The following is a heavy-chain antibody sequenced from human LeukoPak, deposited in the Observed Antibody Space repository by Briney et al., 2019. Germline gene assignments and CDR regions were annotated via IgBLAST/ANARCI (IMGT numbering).Heavy chain of an antibody. V-gene: IGHV3-7*01. CDR2: INQHASET. Sequence: PGGSLRLSCAASGFTFSSHWMSWVRQAPGRGLEWVANINQHASETHYVDSVKGRFTISRDNAKNSLYLQMNSLRAEDTAVYYCARVPTYTGSYYNYWGQGTLVTVSS. D-gene: IGHD1-26*01. J-gene: IGHJ4*02. CDR3: ARVPTYTGSYYNY. CDR1: GFTFSSHW.